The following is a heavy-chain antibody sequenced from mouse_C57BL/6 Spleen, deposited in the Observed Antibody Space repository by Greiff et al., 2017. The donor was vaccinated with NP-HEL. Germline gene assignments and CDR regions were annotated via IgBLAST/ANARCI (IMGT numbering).Heavy chain of an antibody. CDR1: GFTFSDYG. J-gene: IGHJ4*01. CDR3: ALRYYAMDY. V-gene: IGHV5-17*01. D-gene: IGHD1-1*01. Sequence: EVKLVESGGGLVKPGGSLKLSCAASGFTFSDYGMHWVRQAPEKGLEWVAYISSGSSTIYYADTVKGRFTISRDNAKNTLFLQMTSLRSEDAAMYYCALRYYAMDYWGQGTSVTVSS. CDR2: ISSGSSTI.